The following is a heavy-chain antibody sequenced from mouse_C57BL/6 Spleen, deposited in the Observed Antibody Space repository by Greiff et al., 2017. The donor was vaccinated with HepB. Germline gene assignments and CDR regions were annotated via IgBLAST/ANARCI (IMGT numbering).Heavy chain of an antibody. CDR2: IHPNSGST. Sequence: QVQLQQPGAELVKPGASVKLSCKASGYTFTSYWMHWVKQRPGQGLEWIGMIHPNSGSTNYNEKFKSKATLTVDKSSSTAYMKLSSLTSEDSAVYYCARGAYYSNYFDYWGQGTTLTVSS. CDR3: ARGAYYSNYFDY. V-gene: IGHV1-64*01. CDR1: GYTFTSYW. D-gene: IGHD2-12*01. J-gene: IGHJ2*01.